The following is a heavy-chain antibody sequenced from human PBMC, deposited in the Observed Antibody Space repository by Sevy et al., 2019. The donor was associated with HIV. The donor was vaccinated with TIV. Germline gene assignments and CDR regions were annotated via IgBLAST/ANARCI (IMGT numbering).Heavy chain of an antibody. J-gene: IGHJ4*02. CDR1: GFTFGDYA. V-gene: IGHV3-49*03. CDR2: IRSKAYGGTT. D-gene: IGHD6-19*01. CDR3: TRAGYSSGWYPGFDY. Sequence: GGSLRLSCTASGFTFGDYAMSWFRHAPGKGLEWVGFIRSKAYGGTTEYAASVKDRFSISRDDSKSIAYLQMNSLKSGDTAVYYCTRAGYSSGWYPGFDYWGQGTLVTVSS.